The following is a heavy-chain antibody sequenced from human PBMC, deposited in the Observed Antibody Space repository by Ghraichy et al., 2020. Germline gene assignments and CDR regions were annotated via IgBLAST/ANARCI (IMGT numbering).Heavy chain of an antibody. V-gene: IGHV3-7*01. Sequence: GASLNISCAASGFTFSSYWMSWVRQAPGKGLEWVANIKQDGSEKYYVDSVKDRFTISRDNAKNSLYLQMNSLRAEDTAVYYCARTWTVAVYFDIWGQGTMVTVSS. J-gene: IGHJ3*02. CDR1: GFTFSSYW. D-gene: IGHD6-19*01. CDR2: IKQDGSEK. CDR3: ARTWTVAVYFDI.